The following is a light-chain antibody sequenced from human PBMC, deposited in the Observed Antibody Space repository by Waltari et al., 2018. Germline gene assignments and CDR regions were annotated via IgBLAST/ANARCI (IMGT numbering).Light chain of an antibody. J-gene: IGKJ3*01. CDR1: QSVSNNY. Sequence: EIVLTQSPGTLSLSPGERATLSCRASQSVSNNYLAWYQQKAGQAPRVVIYGASTRPTGIPDRFSGSGSGTDFTLTISRLEAEDFAVYYCQHYSSSPFTFGPGTKVDIK. CDR3: QHYSSSPFT. V-gene: IGKV3-20*01. CDR2: GAS.